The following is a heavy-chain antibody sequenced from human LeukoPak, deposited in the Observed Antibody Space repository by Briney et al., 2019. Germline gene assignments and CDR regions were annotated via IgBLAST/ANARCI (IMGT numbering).Heavy chain of an antibody. V-gene: IGHV3-30*18. CDR3: AKVDIVATIDTGRLVDY. D-gene: IGHD5-12*01. Sequence: GRSLRLSFAASGFTFSNYGMQWFRQAPDKGLEWVAAISNDGSNKYYADSVKGRFTISRDNAKNTMYLQMNSLRAEDTAMYYCAKVDIVATIDTGRLVDYWGQGTLVTVSS. CDR2: ISNDGSNK. J-gene: IGHJ4*02. CDR1: GFTFSNYG.